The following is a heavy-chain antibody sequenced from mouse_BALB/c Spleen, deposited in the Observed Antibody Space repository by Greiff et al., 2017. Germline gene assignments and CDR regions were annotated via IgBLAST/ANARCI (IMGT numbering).Heavy chain of an antibody. D-gene: IGHD1-1*01. Sequence: DVHLVESGGDLVKPGGSLKLSCAASGFTFSSYGMSWVRQTPDKRLEWVATISSGGSYTYYPDSVKGRFTISRDNAKNTLYLQMSSLKSEDTAMYYCARQSYYYGSSPDYWGQGTTLTVSS. CDR3: ARQSYYYGSSPDY. J-gene: IGHJ2*01. CDR2: ISSGGSYT. V-gene: IGHV5-6*01. CDR1: GFTFSSYG.